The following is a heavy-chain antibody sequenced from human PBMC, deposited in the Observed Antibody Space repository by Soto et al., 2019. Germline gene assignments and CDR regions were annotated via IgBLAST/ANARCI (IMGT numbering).Heavy chain of an antibody. CDR1: GGTFSSYA. CDR3: ARGGAGITMVRGVIITSPNRFDP. V-gene: IGHV1-69*13. J-gene: IGHJ5*02. Sequence: SVKVSCKASGGTFSSYAISWVRQAPGQGLEWMGGIIPIFGTANYAQKFQGRVTITADESTSTAYMELSSLRSEDTAVYYCARGGAGITMVRGVIITSPNRFDPWGQGTLVTVSS. D-gene: IGHD3-10*01. CDR2: IIPIFGTA.